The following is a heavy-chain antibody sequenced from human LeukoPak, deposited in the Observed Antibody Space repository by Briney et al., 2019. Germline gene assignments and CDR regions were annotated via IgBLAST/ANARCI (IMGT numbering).Heavy chain of an antibody. J-gene: IGHJ3*01. D-gene: IGHD3-22*01. CDR2: IYPVDPDI. CDR1: GFRFANSW. V-gene: IGHV5-51*01. CDR3: AKKRSSGYYDSGGYAIDAFDV. Sequence: GESLKISCKGSGFRFANSWIGWVRQVSGKGLEWMGTIYPVDPDIRYSPSFQGQVTISGYKSFSTVYLQWSSLKASDTAMYFCAKKRSSGYYDSGGYAIDAFDVWGQGTMVTVSS.